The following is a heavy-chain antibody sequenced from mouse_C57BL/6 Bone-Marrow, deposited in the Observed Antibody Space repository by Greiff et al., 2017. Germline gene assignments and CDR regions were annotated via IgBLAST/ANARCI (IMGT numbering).Heavy chain of an antibody. J-gene: IGHJ1*03. CDR3: AREGYSSSHYGYFDV. CDR1: GYTFTSYW. CDR2: IDPSDSYT. Sequence: VQLQQPGAELVMPGASVKLSCKASGYTFTSYWMHWVKQRPGQGLEWIGEIDPSDSYTNYNQKFKGKSTLTVDKSSSTAYMQLSSLTSEDSAVYYCAREGYSSSHYGYFDVWGRGTTVTVSS. V-gene: IGHV1-69*01. D-gene: IGHD1-1*01.